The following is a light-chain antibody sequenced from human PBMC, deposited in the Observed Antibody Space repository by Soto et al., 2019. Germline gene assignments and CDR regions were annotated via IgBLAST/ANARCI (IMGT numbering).Light chain of an antibody. CDR2: GNT. CDR3: QTYDSSLSCRYV. V-gene: IGLV1-40*01. Sequence: QSVLTQPPSRSGAPGQRVTISCTGSSSNIGAGSDVHWYHQLPGTAPKLLIYGNTNRPSGVPDRFSGSKSGTSASLAIAGLQTEDEGDYYCQTYDSSLSCRYVFGTGTKVIVL. CDR1: SSNIGAGSD. J-gene: IGLJ1*01.